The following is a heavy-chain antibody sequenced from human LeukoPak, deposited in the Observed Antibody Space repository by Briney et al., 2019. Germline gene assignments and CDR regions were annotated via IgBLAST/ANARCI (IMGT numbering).Heavy chain of an antibody. D-gene: IGHD6-6*01. V-gene: IGHV1-69*05. CDR1: GYTFTSYG. Sequence: VASVKVSCKASGYTFTSYGISWVRQAPGQGLEWMGGIIPIFGTANYAQKFQGRVTITTDESTSTAYMELSSLRSEDTAVYYCARALESVYIAARPNWFDPWGQGTLVTVSS. CDR2: IIPIFGTA. CDR3: ARALESVYIAARPNWFDP. J-gene: IGHJ5*02.